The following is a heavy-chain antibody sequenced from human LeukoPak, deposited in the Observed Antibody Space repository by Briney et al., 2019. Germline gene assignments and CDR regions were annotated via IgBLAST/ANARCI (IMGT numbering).Heavy chain of an antibody. Sequence: SVKASCMASGATFSSYAISWVRQAPGQGLEWMGRIIPIFGTANYAHKFQGRATITTDESTSTAYMELSSLRSEDTAVYYCARGQLWFGELLNYYYMDVWGKGTTVTVSS. CDR3: ARGQLWFGELLNYYYMDV. V-gene: IGHV1-69*05. D-gene: IGHD3-10*01. J-gene: IGHJ6*03. CDR2: IIPIFGTA. CDR1: GATFSSYA.